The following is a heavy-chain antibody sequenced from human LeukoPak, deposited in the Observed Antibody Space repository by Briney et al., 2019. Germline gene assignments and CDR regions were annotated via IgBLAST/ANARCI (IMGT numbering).Heavy chain of an antibody. V-gene: IGHV1-69*04. J-gene: IGHJ4*02. CDR1: GGTFSSYA. Sequence: SVTVSCKASGGTFSSYAISWVRQAPGQGLEWMGRIIPILGIANYAQKFQGRVTITADKSTSTAYMELSSLRSEDTAVYYCARAVGSGYYYFDYWGQGTLVTVSS. CDR3: ARAVGSGYYYFDY. D-gene: IGHD3-22*01. CDR2: IIPILGIA.